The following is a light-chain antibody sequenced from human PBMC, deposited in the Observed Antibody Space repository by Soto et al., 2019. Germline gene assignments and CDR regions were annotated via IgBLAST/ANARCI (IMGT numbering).Light chain of an antibody. J-gene: IGKJ4*01. Sequence: EVVLTQSPAILSLSPGEGATLSCRASQSIRNQLAWYHVKPGQAPRLLIFDASNRATGVPARFSGSGSGTAFTLTISSLEPEDFVMYYCQQRCEWPLTFGGGTKVATK. CDR1: QSIRNQ. V-gene: IGKV3-11*01. CDR2: DAS. CDR3: QQRCEWPLT.